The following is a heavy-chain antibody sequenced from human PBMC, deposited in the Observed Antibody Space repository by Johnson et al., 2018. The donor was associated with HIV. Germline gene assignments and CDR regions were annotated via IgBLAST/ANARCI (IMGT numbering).Heavy chain of an antibody. D-gene: IGHD3-16*01. CDR2: ISWNRGSI. Sequence: VQLVESGGGLVQPGRSLRLSCVASGFTFDDYAMHWVRQVSGKGLEWVSGISWNRGSIGYADSVTGRFTISRDNAKNSLYLQMNSLRAEDTALYYCAKDMGGVGVMLDNAFDIWGQGTMVTVSS. CDR3: AKDMGGVGVMLDNAFDI. J-gene: IGHJ3*02. V-gene: IGHV3-9*01. CDR1: GFTFDDYA.